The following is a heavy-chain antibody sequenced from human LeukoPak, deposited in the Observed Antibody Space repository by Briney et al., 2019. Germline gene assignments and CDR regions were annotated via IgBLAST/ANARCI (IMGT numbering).Heavy chain of an antibody. CDR1: GGSISSYY. V-gene: IGHV4-59*04. J-gene: IGHJ4*02. Sequence: KASETLSLTCTVSGGSISSYYRSWIRQPPGKGLEWMGFIYYSGSSYYNPSLKSRVTMSVDTSKNQFSLKLTSVTAADTAFYYCAGADRHDYGEDYWGQGTLVTVSS. D-gene: IGHD4-17*01. CDR2: IYYSGSS. CDR3: AGADRHDYGEDY.